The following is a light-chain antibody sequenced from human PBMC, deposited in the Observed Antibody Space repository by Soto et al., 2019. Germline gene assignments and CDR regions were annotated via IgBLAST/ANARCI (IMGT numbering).Light chain of an antibody. CDR1: QSVSSY. CDR2: DAS. J-gene: IGKJ5*01. CDR3: QQRTKWPSST. Sequence: EIVFTQSPATLSLSPGERATLSCRASQSVSSYLAWYQQKPGQAPRLLIYDASNRATGIPARFSGSGSGTDFTLTISSLEPEDFAVYYCQQRTKWPSSTFGQGTRLEIK. V-gene: IGKV3-11*01.